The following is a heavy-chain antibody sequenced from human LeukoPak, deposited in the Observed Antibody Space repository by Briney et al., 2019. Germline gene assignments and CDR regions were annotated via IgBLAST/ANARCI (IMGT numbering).Heavy chain of an antibody. J-gene: IGHJ4*02. V-gene: IGHV3-74*01. CDR3: ARIKAVTWVDY. D-gene: IGHD4-17*01. Sequence: GGSLRLSCAASGFTFSSYWMHWVRQAPGKGLVWVSRINSDGSSTSYADSVKGRSTISRDNAKNTLYLQMNSLRAEDTAVYYCARIKAVTWVDYWGQGTLVTVSS. CDR2: INSDGSST. CDR1: GFTFSSYW.